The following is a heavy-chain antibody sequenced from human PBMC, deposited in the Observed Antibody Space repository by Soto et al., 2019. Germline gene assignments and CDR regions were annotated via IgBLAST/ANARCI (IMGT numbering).Heavy chain of an antibody. CDR1: RGSISSGGYY. J-gene: IGHJ3*02. Sequence: SETLSLTCTVSRGSISSGGYYWSWIRHHPGNGLEWIGHIYYIGSTYYNPSLKSRVTISVDTSKNQFSLKLSSVTAADTAVSYCAPETTTVVPYDDFDILGQGTLLTV. CDR3: APETTTVVPYDDFDI. D-gene: IGHD4-17*01. V-gene: IGHV4-31*03. CDR2: IYYIGST.